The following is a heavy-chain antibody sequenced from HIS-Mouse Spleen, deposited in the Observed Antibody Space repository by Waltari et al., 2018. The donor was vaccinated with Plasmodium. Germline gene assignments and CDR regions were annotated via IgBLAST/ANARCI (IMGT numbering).Heavy chain of an antibody. CDR1: RGSISSSSYY. D-gene: IGHD1-26*01. Sequence: QLQLQESGPGLVKPSETLSLTCTVSRGSISSSSYYWGWIRQPPGKGLEWIGSIYYSGSTYYNPSLKSRVTISVDTSKNQFSLKLSSVTAADTAVYYCARRGGSYYYFDYWGQGTLVTVSS. CDR2: IYYSGST. J-gene: IGHJ4*02. V-gene: IGHV4-39*01. CDR3: ARRGGSYYYFDY.